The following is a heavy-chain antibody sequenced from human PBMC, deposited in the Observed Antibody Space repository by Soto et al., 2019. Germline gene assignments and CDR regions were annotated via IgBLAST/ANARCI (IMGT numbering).Heavy chain of an antibody. V-gene: IGHV3-30*18. Sequence: ESGGGVVQPGRSLRLSCVASGFTFSSYGMHWVRKAPGKGLEWVAVISYDGSNKYYADAVKGRLTISRDNSKNTLYLQMNSLRAEDTAVYYCAKEYYDSSGYYSWVDYWGQGTQVTVSS. J-gene: IGHJ4*02. D-gene: IGHD3-22*01. CDR2: ISYDGSNK. CDR1: GFTFSSYG. CDR3: AKEYYDSSGYYSWVDY.